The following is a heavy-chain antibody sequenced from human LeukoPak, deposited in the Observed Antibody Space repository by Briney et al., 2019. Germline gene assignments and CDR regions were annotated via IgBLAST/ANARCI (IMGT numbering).Heavy chain of an antibody. Sequence: PGGSLRLSCAASGFTFSSYAMSWVRQAPGKGLEWVSVIYSGGSTYYADSVKGRFTISRDNSKNTLYLQMNSLRAEDTAVYYCARGRPGFLLPNRSPYYFDYWGQGTLVTVSS. J-gene: IGHJ4*02. V-gene: IGHV3-53*01. D-gene: IGHD1-14*01. CDR2: IYSGGST. CDR1: GFTFSSYA. CDR3: ARGRPGFLLPNRSPYYFDY.